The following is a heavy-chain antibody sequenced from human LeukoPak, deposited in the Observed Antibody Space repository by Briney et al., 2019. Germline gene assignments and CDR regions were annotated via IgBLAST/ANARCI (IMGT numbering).Heavy chain of an antibody. J-gene: IGHJ4*02. CDR1: GFTFSSYS. V-gene: IGHV3-21*01. D-gene: IGHD5-18*01. CDR3: ARASGDIVETATMGSY. CDR2: ISSISSSI. Sequence: ESGGSLRLSCAASGFTFSSYSMSWVSQAPGKGLEWVSSISSISSSIYYADSVKGRFTISRDDAKNSLYLQMNSLRAEDTAVYYCARASGDIVETATMGSYWGQGTLVTVSS.